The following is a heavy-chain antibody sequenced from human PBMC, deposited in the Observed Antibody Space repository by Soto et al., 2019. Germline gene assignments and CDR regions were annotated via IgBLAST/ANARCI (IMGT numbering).Heavy chain of an antibody. J-gene: IGHJ6*02. CDR2: IYPLDPDT. D-gene: IGHD6-13*01. V-gene: IGHV5-51*01. CDR1: GYSFTSYW. Sequence: GESLKISCNGSGYSFTSYWIGWVRQMPGNGLEWMGVIYPLDPDTSYSPSFQGQSTISADKSISTAYLQWSSLKASDTDMYYCARHLAPPYSSSWYGAYYYGMDVWGQGTTVTVSS. CDR3: ARHLAPPYSSSWYGAYYYGMDV.